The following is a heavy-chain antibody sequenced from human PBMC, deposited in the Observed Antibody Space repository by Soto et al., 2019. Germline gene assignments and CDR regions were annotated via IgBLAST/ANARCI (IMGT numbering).Heavy chain of an antibody. Sequence: SETLSLTCPISGDSLTTYYLSWIWPPPGKGLEWIGYVYYSGSTKYSPCLKSRATMSVDTTKKQFSLKLNSVTAADTAVYYGARESAVVGPDNLLHSWGPGTLVNVS. CDR2: VYYSGST. V-gene: IGHV4-59*12. D-gene: IGHD6-19*01. J-gene: IGHJ5*01. CDR3: ARESAVVGPDNLLHS. CDR1: GDSLTTYY.